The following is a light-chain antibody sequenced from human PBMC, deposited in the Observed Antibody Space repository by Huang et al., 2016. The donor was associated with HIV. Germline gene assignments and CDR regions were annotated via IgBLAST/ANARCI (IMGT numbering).Light chain of an antibody. V-gene: IGKV1-33*01. CDR1: QDISNY. Sequence: DVQMTQSPFSLSASVGDRVTITCQANQDISNYLNWYQQKPGKAPKLLIYDASNLETGVPSRFSGGGSGTDFTFTISSLQPEDIATYYCQQYDNIHWSCGQGTRVDI. J-gene: IGKJ1*01. CDR2: DAS. CDR3: QQYDNIHWS.